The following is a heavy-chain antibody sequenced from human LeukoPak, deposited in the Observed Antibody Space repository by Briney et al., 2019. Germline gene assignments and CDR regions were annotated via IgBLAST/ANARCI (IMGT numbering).Heavy chain of an antibody. CDR1: GFTFSSYW. Sequence: GGSLRLSCAASGFTFSSYWMSWVRQAPGKGLEWVANIKQDGSEKYYVDSVKGRFTISRDNAKNSLYLQMNSLRAEDTVVYYRARDAATYYDFWSGYYGGWFDPWGQGTLVTVSS. V-gene: IGHV3-7*01. D-gene: IGHD3-3*01. CDR3: ARDAATYYDFWSGYYGGWFDP. CDR2: IKQDGSEK. J-gene: IGHJ5*02.